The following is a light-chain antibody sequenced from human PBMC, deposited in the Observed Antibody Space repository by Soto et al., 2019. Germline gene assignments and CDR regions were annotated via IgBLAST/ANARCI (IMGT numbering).Light chain of an antibody. Sequence: DIQMTQSPSSLSASVGDRVTITCRASQGISNSLAWFQQKPGKAPKSLIYDASSLQGGVPSKFSGSGSGTDFTLTISILQSEDFATYYCQQYNREPFTFGQGTKLEIK. CDR2: DAS. CDR1: QGISNS. J-gene: IGKJ2*01. V-gene: IGKV1-16*02. CDR3: QQYNREPFT.